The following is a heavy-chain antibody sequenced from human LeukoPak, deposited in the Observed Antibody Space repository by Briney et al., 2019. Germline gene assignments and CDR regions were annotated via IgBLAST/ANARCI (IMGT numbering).Heavy chain of an antibody. CDR3: ARDRGAGYYYDRSGYEDY. J-gene: IGHJ4*02. D-gene: IGHD3-22*01. CDR1: GFTFSSYS. Sequence: PGGSLRLSCAASGFTFSSYSMNWVRQAPGKGLEWVANIKQDESEKFYVDSVKGRFTISRDNAKNSVYLQMYSLRAEDTAVYYCARDRGAGYYYDRSGYEDYWGQGTLVTVSS. V-gene: IGHV3-7*01. CDR2: IKQDESEK.